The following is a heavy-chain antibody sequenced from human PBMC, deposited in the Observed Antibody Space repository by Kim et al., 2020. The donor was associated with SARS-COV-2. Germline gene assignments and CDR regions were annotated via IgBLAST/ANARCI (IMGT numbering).Heavy chain of an antibody. D-gene: IGHD1-7*01. V-gene: IGHV4-34*01. Sequence: SETLSLTCAVYGGSFSGYYWSWIRQPPGKGLEWIGEINHSGSTNYNPSLKSRVTISVDTSKNQFSLKLSSVTAADTAVYYCARGFSNWNYDPVFYYWGQGTLVTVSS. CDR2: INHSGST. J-gene: IGHJ4*02. CDR3: ARGFSNWNYDPVFYY. CDR1: GGSFSGYY.